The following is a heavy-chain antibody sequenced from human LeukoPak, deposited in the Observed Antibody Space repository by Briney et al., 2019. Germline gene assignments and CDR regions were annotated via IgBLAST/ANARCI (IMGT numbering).Heavy chain of an antibody. CDR1: GYTFTSYG. Sequence: ASVTVSCKASGYTFTSYGISWVRQALGQGLEGRGGISAYNGNTNYAQKLQGRVTMTTDTSTSTAYMELRSLRSDDTAVYYCARDLRYCSSTSCYFPGGYWGQGTLVTVSS. D-gene: IGHD2-2*01. V-gene: IGHV1-18*01. J-gene: IGHJ4*02. CDR2: ISAYNGNT. CDR3: ARDLRYCSSTSCYFPGGY.